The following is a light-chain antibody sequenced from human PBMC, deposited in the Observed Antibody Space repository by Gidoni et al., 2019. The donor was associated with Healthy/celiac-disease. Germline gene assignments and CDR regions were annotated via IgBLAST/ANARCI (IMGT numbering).Light chain of an antibody. V-gene: IGKV1-39*01. CDR3: QQCYSTPP. CDR2: AAS. CDR1: QSISSY. J-gene: IGKJ3*01. Sequence: DVKMTPSPSSLSASVRDRVTITCRASQSISSYLNWYQQKPGQAPKLLIYAASSLQSGVPSRFSGSGSGTDFTLTISSLQAEDFATYYCQQCYSTPPFXRXTKVEIK.